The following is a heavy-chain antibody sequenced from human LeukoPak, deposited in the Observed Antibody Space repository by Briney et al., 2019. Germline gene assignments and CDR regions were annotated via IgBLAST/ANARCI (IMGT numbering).Heavy chain of an antibody. V-gene: IGHV1-2*02. CDR2: INPNSGGT. D-gene: IGHD3-10*01. Sequence: GASVKVSCRASGYTFTGYYIHWVREAPGQGLEWMGWINPNSGGTNYAQKFQGRVTMTMDTSISTAYMELSRLRSDDTAVYYCASSSRSGFHRQYFDYWGQGTLVTVSS. CDR1: GYTFTGYY. CDR3: ASSSRSGFHRQYFDY. J-gene: IGHJ4*02.